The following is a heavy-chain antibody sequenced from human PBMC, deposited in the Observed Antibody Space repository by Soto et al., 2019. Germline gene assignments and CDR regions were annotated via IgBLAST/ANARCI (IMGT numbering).Heavy chain of an antibody. CDR2: IFYAGTA. CDR3: ASAALYLRGHCWFDP. J-gene: IGHJ5*02. D-gene: IGHD3-16*02. V-gene: IGHV4-31*03. Sequence: SETLYLTCIVPGDSINSTYHCWSWIRQRAGKGLEWRVYIFYAGTAYYNPSLESRVSMSVDTSRNQFSLKLTSVIAADTAVYYCASAALYLRGHCWFDPWGQGTLVTLSS. CDR1: GDSINSTYHC.